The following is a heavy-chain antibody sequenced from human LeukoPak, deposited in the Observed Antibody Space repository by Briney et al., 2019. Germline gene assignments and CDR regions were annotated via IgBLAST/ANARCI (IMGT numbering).Heavy chain of an antibody. D-gene: IGHD3-16*01. CDR2: ISSGGDTF. CDR3: ARGDGVYDYVWGRSY. J-gene: IGHJ4*02. CDR1: GFMFSDCY. V-gene: IGHV3-11*01. Sequence: GGSLRLSCAASGFMFSDCYVVWIRQAPGKGLEWIAYISSGGDTFFYADSVKDRFTISRDNSGDSLHLQMNSLRAEDTAVYYCARGDGVYDYVWGRSYWGQGTLVTVSS.